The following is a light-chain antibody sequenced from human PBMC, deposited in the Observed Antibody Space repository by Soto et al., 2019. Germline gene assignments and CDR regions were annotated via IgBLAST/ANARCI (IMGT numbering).Light chain of an antibody. CDR1: QSISSY. CDR3: QQTYSAPPHT. V-gene: IGKV1-39*01. Sequence: DIQMTQSPSSLSASVGDRVTITCRASQSISSYLNWYQQKPGKAPKLLISAASSLQSGVPSRFGGSGSGTDFTLTISSPQPEDFAAYYCQQTYSAPPHTFGGGTKVEIK. J-gene: IGKJ4*01. CDR2: AAS.